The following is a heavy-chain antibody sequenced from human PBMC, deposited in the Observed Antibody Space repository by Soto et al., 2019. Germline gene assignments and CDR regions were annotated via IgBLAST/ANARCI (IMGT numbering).Heavy chain of an antibody. D-gene: IGHD3-16*01. CDR2: INHSGST. J-gene: IGHJ4*02. V-gene: IGHV4-34*01. CDR3: ARAWGGVPDY. CDR1: GGSFSGYY. Sequence: QVQLQQWGAGLLKPSETLSLTCAVYGGSFSGYYWSWIRQPPGKGLEWIGEINHSGSTNYNPSLKGRFTISVDTSKNQFSLKLSSVTAEDTAVYYCARAWGGVPDYWGQGTLVTVSS.